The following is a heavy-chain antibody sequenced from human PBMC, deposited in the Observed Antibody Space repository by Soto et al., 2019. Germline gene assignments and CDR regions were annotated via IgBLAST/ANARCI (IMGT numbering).Heavy chain of an antibody. Sequence: GGSLRLSWVASGFSFNTYSMSWVRQAPGKGLEWVSSISRTSTYIYYADSVRGRFTISRDNAENSLYLQMDSLRSDDTSVFYSARNGPTKKLWSEWGQGTMVTVS. CDR1: GFSFNTYS. CDR2: ISRTSTYI. J-gene: IGHJ4*02. V-gene: IGHV3-21*01. CDR3: ARNGPTKKLWSE. D-gene: IGHD3-10*01.